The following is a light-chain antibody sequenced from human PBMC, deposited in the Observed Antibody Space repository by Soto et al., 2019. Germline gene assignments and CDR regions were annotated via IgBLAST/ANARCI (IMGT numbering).Light chain of an antibody. CDR3: QQYDSVFT. J-gene: IGKJ5*01. Sequence: DTQMIQSPSTLSASVGDRVTITCRASQSIGSWLAWYQQKPGKAPKLLIYGASNLETGVPSRFSGSGSGTDFTFTISSLQAEDIATYFCQQYDSVFTFGQGTRLEIK. CDR1: QSIGSW. V-gene: IGKV1-5*01. CDR2: GAS.